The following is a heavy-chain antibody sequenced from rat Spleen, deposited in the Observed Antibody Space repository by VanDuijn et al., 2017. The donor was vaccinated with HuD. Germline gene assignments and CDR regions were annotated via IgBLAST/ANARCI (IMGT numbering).Heavy chain of an antibody. CDR2: ISTSGVGT. CDR1: GFTFSNFP. J-gene: IGHJ2*01. D-gene: IGHD5-1*01. CDR3: VREELGVRD. Sequence: EVQLVESGGGLVQPGRSMKLSCAASGFTFSNFPLAWVRQAPTKGLEWVASISTSGVGTFYRDSVKGRFTVSRDNAKSTLYLQMNSLRSEDTANYYCVREELGVRDWGQGVMVTVSS. V-gene: IGHV5-46*01.